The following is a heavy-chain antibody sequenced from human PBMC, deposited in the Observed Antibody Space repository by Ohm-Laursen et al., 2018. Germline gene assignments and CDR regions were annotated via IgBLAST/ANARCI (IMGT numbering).Heavy chain of an antibody. J-gene: IGHJ4*02. CDR1: GDSINSSY. V-gene: IGHV4-59*08. CDR2: ISNSGNT. D-gene: IGHD2-15*01. Sequence: SQTLSLTCTVSGDSINSSYWSWIRQPPGKGLEWIGFISNSGNTNYNPSLKSRVTISVDTSKNQISLKLGFVTVADTAVFYCARRGSGGRSFDYWGQGSLVTVSS. CDR3: ARRGSGGRSFDY.